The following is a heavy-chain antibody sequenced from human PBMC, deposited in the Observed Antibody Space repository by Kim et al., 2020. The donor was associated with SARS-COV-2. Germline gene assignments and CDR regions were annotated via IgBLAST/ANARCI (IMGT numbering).Heavy chain of an antibody. D-gene: IGHD6-19*01. V-gene: IGHV3-23*01. J-gene: IGHJ4*02. CDR3: AKDHPSSGWPTFDS. Sequence: GVSLRLSCEASGFTFGNFAMSWVRQSPGKGLEWVASVNNGNNPYYADSVKGRFTVSKDNGKNMFYLQMGSLRAEDTALYYCAKDHPSSGWPTFDSWGRGT. CDR2: VNNGNNP. CDR1: GFTFGNFA.